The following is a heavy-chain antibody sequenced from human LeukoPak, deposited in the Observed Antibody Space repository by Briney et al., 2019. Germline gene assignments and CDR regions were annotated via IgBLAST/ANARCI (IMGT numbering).Heavy chain of an antibody. CDR3: ARLTDYDGAFDI. Sequence: GGSLRLSCGGSGFTFKSFSMHWVRQAPGKGLEWVSDISSNSGIKSYADSVKGRFTISRDNAKNSLYLQMNGLRVEDTAVYYCARLTDYDGAFDIWGQGTMVTVSS. V-gene: IGHV3-48*01. CDR2: ISSNSGIK. J-gene: IGHJ3*02. D-gene: IGHD3-22*01. CDR1: GFTFKSFS.